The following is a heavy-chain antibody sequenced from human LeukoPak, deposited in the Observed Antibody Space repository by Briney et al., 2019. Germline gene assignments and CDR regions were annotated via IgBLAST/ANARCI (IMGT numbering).Heavy chain of an antibody. CDR2: IIPIFGTS. V-gene: IGHV1-69*13. D-gene: IGHD6-13*01. CDR1: GGTFSSYA. Sequence: SVKVSCKASGGTFSSYAISWVRQTPGQGLEWMGGIIPIFGTSNHAQEFQGRVTITADESTSTVYMELISLRSEDTAVYYCARRAATGSPFDFWGQGTLVTVSS. J-gene: IGHJ4*02. CDR3: ARRAATGSPFDF.